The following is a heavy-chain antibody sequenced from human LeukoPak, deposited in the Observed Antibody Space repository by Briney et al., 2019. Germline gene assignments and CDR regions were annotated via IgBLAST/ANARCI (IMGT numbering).Heavy chain of an antibody. D-gene: IGHD5-12*01. CDR1: GFTFSSYA. J-gene: IGHJ6*02. Sequence: GGSLRLSRAASGFTFSSYAMSWVRQAPGKGLEWVSAISGSGGSTYYADSVKGRFTISRDNSKNTLYLQMNSLRAEDTAVYYCAKKQGGIIVATTLNYYYGMDVWGQGTTVTVSS. V-gene: IGHV3-23*01. CDR2: ISGSGGST. CDR3: AKKQGGIIVATTLNYYYGMDV.